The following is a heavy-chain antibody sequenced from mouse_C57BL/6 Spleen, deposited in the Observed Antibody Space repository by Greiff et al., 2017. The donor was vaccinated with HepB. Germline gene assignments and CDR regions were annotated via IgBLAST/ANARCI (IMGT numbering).Heavy chain of an antibody. CDR1: GYAFSSSW. CDR3: AREELESLYYDAMDY. D-gene: IGHD4-1*01. Sequence: QVQLQQSGPELVKPGASVKISCKASGYAFSSSWMNWVKQRPGKGLEWIGRIYPGDGDTNYNGKFKGKATLTADKSSSTAYMQLSSLTSEDSAVYFCAREELESLYYDAMDYWGQGTSVTVSS. CDR2: IYPGDGDT. V-gene: IGHV1-82*01. J-gene: IGHJ4*01.